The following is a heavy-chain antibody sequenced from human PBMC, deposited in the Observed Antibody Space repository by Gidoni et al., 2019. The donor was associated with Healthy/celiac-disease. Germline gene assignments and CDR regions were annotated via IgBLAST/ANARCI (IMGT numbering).Heavy chain of an antibody. D-gene: IGHD3-10*01. V-gene: IGHV1-18*01. J-gene: IGHJ3*02. Sequence: QVQLVQSGAEVKKPGASEKVSCKASGYTFTSYGISWVRQAPGQGLEWMGWIRANNGNTNYAQKLQGRVTMTTDTSTRTAYMELRSLRSDDTAVYYCARIGPKGRYGSGSRAFDIWGQGTMVTVSS. CDR1: GYTFTSYG. CDR3: ARIGPKGRYGSGSRAFDI. CDR2: IRANNGNT.